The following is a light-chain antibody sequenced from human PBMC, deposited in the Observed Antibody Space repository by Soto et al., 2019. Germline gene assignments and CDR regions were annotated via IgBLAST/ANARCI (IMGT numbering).Light chain of an antibody. J-gene: IGKJ1*01. Sequence: EIVLTQSPGTLTLSPRERATLSCRASQSVSSSYLAWYQQKPGQAPRLLIYGAFSRATGIPDRFSGSGSGTDFTLTISRLEPEDFPVYYCQQYGSSPLTCGQGTKVEIK. V-gene: IGKV3-20*01. CDR3: QQYGSSPLT. CDR1: QSVSSSY. CDR2: GAF.